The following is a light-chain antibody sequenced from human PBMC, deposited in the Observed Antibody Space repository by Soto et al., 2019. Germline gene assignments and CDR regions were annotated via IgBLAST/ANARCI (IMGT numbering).Light chain of an antibody. Sequence: EIVMTQSPATLSVSPGERATLSCRASQSVSSNLAWYQQKPGQAPRLLIYGASTRATGIPARFSGSGSGTEVTLTIRSLQSEDFAADYCQQYNNWPLLTFGGGTKVEIK. CDR2: GAS. J-gene: IGKJ4*01. CDR3: QQYNNWPLLT. V-gene: IGKV3-15*01. CDR1: QSVSSN.